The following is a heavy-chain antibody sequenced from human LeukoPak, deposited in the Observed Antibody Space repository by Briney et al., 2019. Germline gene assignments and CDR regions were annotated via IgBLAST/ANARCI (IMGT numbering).Heavy chain of an antibody. Sequence: GSLKLSCATSEFAFSNYAMSWVRQAPGKGLEWVSAISGSGAGTYYADSVKGRFTISRDNSKNTLYLQMDSLRAEDTAVYYCARARRPVDYWGQGTLVTVSS. J-gene: IGHJ4*02. CDR2: ISGSGAGT. V-gene: IGHV3-23*01. CDR3: ARARRPVDY. D-gene: IGHD6-6*01. CDR1: EFAFSNYA.